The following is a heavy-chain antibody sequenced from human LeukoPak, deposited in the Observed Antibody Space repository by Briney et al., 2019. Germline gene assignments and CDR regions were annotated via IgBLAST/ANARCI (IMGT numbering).Heavy chain of an antibody. CDR3: ARDGGSSGWYCDY. Sequence: GGSLRLSCAASGVTVSSNYMSWVRQAPGKGLEWVSVIYSGGSTYYAGSVKGRFTISRDNSKNTLYLQMNSLRAEDTAVYYCARDGGSSGWYCDYWGQGTLVPVSS. D-gene: IGHD6-19*01. J-gene: IGHJ4*02. CDR1: GVTVSSNY. CDR2: IYSGGST. V-gene: IGHV3-66*01.